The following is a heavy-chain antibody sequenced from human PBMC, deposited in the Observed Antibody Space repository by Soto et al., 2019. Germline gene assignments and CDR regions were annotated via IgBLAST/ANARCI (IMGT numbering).Heavy chain of an antibody. J-gene: IGHJ3*02. CDR1: GYTFTGYY. V-gene: IGHV1-2*04. Sequence: ASVKVSCKASGYTFTGYYMHWVRQAPGQGLEWMGWINPNSGGTNYAQKFQGWVTMTRDTSISTAYMELSRLRSDDTAVYYCARGTTVVTPAFDIWGQGTMVTVSS. D-gene: IGHD4-17*01. CDR2: INPNSGGT. CDR3: ARGTTVVTPAFDI.